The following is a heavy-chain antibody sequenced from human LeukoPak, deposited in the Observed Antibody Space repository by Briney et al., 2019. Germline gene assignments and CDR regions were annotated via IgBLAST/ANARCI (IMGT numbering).Heavy chain of an antibody. Sequence: SQTLSLTCSVSGGSISSGSYYWSWIRQPAGKGLEWIGRIYTSGSTNYNPSLKSRVTISVDTSKNQFSLKLSSVTAADTAVYYCARQYIDILTGYHRGELYWYFDLWGRGTLVTVSS. CDR1: GGSISSGSYY. CDR3: ARQYIDILTGYHRGELYWYFDL. D-gene: IGHD3-9*01. V-gene: IGHV4-61*02. CDR2: IYTSGST. J-gene: IGHJ2*01.